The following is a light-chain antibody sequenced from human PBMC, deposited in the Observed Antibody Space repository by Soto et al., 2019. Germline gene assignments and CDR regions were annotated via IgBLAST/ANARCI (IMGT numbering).Light chain of an antibody. CDR2: DAS. CDR3: QQRSNWPPWT. J-gene: IGKJ1*01. V-gene: IGKV3-11*01. Sequence: EIVFTQSPATLSLSRGERATLSCRASQSVSSYLAWYQQKPGQAPRLLIYDASNRATGIPARFSGSGSGTDFTLTISSLEPEDFAVYYCQQRSNWPPWTFGQGTKVDIK. CDR1: QSVSSY.